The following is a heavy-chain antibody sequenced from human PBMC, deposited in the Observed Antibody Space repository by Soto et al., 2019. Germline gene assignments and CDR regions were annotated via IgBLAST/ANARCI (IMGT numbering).Heavy chain of an antibody. CDR3: ARDKITGLFDY. J-gene: IGHJ4*02. CDR2: INHSGST. CDR1: GGSFSGYY. D-gene: IGHD2-8*02. Sequence: PSETLSLTCGVDGGSFSGYYWTWLRQPPGTGLEWIGEINHSGSTNYNPSLKSRVTISVDTSKNQFSLKLTSVTAADTAVYYCARDKITGLFDYWGQGTLVTVSS. V-gene: IGHV4-34*01.